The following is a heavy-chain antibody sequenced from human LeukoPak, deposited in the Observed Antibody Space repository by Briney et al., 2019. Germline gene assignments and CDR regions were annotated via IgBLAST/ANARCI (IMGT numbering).Heavy chain of an antibody. CDR1: GYTFSSKG. CDR2: ISVYNGNT. Sequence: GASVKVSCKTSGYTFSSKGITWVRQAPGQGLEWMGWISVYNGNTKYAQKLRGRVTMTTDTSTTTAYMELRSLRSDDTAMYYCARDINAYGDSPSDYWGQGTLVTVSS. CDR3: ARDINAYGDSPSDY. J-gene: IGHJ4*02. D-gene: IGHD4-17*01. V-gene: IGHV1-18*01.